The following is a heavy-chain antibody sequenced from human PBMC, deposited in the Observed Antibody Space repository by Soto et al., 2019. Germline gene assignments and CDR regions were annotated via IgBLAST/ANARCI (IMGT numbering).Heavy chain of an antibody. D-gene: IGHD2-2*02. CDR1: GFTFTSYG. V-gene: IGHV3-23*01. Sequence: PGGSLRLSFEVSGFTFTSYGMNWVRQAPDKGLEWVSTIGRGGDTYYADSVKGRFTISRDNSKNTLFLQMNSLRAEDTALYFCAKDGTTAGIHYYGMDVWGQGTTVTVSS. J-gene: IGHJ6*02. CDR3: AKDGTTAGIHYYGMDV. CDR2: IGRGGDT.